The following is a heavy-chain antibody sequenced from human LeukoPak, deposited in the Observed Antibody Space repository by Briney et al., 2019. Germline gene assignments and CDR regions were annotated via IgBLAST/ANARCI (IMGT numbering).Heavy chain of an antibody. Sequence: PGWALRLSCAASGFTFSTYSMNWVRQAPGKGVEWVSFIYTTPSYIYYGASVKGRFPISRDNAKNSLYLQMNGLRAEDTAVYYCARGRSITLLRGVAMSDGFDIWGQGAMVTVSS. J-gene: IGHJ3*02. V-gene: IGHV3-21*01. D-gene: IGHD3-10*01. CDR3: ARGRSITLLRGVAMSDGFDI. CDR2: IYTTPSYI. CDR1: GFTFSTYS.